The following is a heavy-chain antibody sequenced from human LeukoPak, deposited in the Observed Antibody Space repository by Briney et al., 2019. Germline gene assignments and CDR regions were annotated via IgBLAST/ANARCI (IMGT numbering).Heavy chain of an antibody. CDR3: ARLSKGRYFDYIFDH. D-gene: IGHD3-9*01. Sequence: PWETLSLTCTVSGGSVSSYEYYWGWIRQPPGKGLEWIGRSYYSGSTYYNTSLKSRLTMSVDTSKNQFSLKMSSVTAADTAVYYCARLSKGRYFDYIFDHWGQGALVT. J-gene: IGHJ4*02. V-gene: IGHV4-39*01. CDR1: GGSVSSYEYY. CDR2: SYYSGST.